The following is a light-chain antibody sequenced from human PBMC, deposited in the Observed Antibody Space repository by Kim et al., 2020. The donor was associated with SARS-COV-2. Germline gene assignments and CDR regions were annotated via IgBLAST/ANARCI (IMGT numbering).Light chain of an antibody. CDR3: CSYAGSFSWV. V-gene: IGLV2-11*01. Sequence: GQPVTISSTGTSSAVGAYNYVSWYQHQPGKAPKRMIYDVSKRPSGVPDRFSGSKSGNTASLTISGLQAEDEADYYCCSYAGSFSWVFGGGTQLTVL. J-gene: IGLJ3*02. CDR1: SSAVGAYNY. CDR2: DVS.